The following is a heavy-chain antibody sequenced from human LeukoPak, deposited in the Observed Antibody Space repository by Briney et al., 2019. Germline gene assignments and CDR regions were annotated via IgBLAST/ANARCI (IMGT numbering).Heavy chain of an antibody. J-gene: IGHJ4*02. CDR1: GFTFSDYY. V-gene: IGHV3-11*04. Sequence: PGVSLRLSCAASGFTFSDYYMSWIRQAPGKGREGGSYISSSGSTIYYADSVKGRFTISRDNAKNSLYLHMNRRRAEDTAVYFCARASSNVAGRENFDNWGQGTLVTVSS. CDR2: ISSSGSTI. D-gene: IGHD6-19*01. CDR3: ARASSNVAGRENFDN.